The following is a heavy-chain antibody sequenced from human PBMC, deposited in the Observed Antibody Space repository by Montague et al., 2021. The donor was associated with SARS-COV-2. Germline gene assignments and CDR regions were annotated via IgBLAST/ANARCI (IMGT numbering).Heavy chain of an antibody. Sequence: SETLSLTCTVSGFSIGSGDYWGWIRQPPGKGLEWIGSIYHSGTTYYNPSLQSRLTMSLDTSPNQFSLRLTSVTAADTAVFFCVREKAGGLRDVFDNWGQGTTVTVSS. CDR2: IYHSGTT. V-gene: IGHV4-38-2*02. CDR1: GFSIGSGDY. J-gene: IGHJ3*02. CDR3: VREKAGGLRDVFDN.